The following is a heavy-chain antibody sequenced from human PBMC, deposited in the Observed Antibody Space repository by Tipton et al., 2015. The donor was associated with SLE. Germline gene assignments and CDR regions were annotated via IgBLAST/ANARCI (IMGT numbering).Heavy chain of an antibody. Sequence: TLSLTCTVSGASISTSGGYFWTWMRQRPGKGLEWIGYVYYDESTNYNPSLKSRLTISLDTSNNQFSLKLRSVTAADTAVYYCARDRRTTLSRRGIWFDPWGPGALVTVSS. J-gene: IGHJ5*02. V-gene: IGHV4-31*03. CDR3: ARDRRTTLSRRGIWFDP. D-gene: IGHD1-14*01. CDR1: GASISTSGGYF. CDR2: VYYDEST.